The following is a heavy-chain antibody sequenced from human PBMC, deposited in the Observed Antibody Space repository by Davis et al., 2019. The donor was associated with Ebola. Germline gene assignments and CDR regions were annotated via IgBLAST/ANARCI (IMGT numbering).Heavy chain of an antibody. CDR3: AKDKNHDFWSGYPHKAFDI. V-gene: IGHV3-23*01. Sequence: PGGSLRLSCAASGFTFSSYAMSWVRQAPGKGLEWVSAFSGSGGSTYYADSVKGRFTISRANSKNTLYLQMNSLRAEDTATYYCAKDKNHDFWSGYPHKAFDIWGQGTMVTVSS. D-gene: IGHD3-3*01. J-gene: IGHJ3*02. CDR1: GFTFSSYA. CDR2: FSGSGGST.